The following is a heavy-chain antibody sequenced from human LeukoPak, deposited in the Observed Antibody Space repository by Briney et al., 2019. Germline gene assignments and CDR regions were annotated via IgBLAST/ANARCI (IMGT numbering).Heavy chain of an antibody. CDR1: GFTFSSYA. Sequence: PGGSLRLSCAASGFTFSSYAMSWVRQAPGKGLEWVSAISGSGGSTYYADSVKGRFTISRDNSKNTLYLQMNSLRAEDTAVYYCAKTGKGYCSSTSCYVDYWGQGTLVTVSS. CDR2: ISGSGGST. J-gene: IGHJ4*02. D-gene: IGHD2-2*01. V-gene: IGHV3-23*01. CDR3: AKTGKGYCSSTSCYVDY.